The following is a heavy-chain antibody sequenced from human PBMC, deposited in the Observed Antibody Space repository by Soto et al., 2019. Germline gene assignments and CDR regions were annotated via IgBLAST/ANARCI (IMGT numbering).Heavy chain of an antibody. CDR2: ISYDGSNK. Sequence: QVQLVESGGGVVQPGRSLRLSCAASGFTFSSYAMHWVRQAPGKGLEWVAVISYDGSNKYYADSVKGRFTISRDNSKNTLYLQMNSLRAEDTAVYYCARGGDFWRWCQGTLVTVSS. D-gene: IGHD3-3*01. CDR1: GFTFSSYA. V-gene: IGHV3-30-3*01. J-gene: IGHJ4*02. CDR3: ARGGDFWR.